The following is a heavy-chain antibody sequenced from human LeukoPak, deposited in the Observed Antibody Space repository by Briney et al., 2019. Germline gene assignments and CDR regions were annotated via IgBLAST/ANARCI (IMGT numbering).Heavy chain of an antibody. Sequence: SETLSLTCTVSGGSISSYYWIWIRQPPGKGLEWIGYIYYTGSTNYNPSLQSRVTISVDTSMNQFSLKLSSVTAADTAVYYCARLKGYSSGWYPSYYFDYWGQGTLVTVSS. J-gene: IGHJ4*02. V-gene: IGHV4-59*08. CDR2: IYYTGST. CDR1: GGSISSYY. CDR3: ARLKGYSSGWYPSYYFDY. D-gene: IGHD6-19*01.